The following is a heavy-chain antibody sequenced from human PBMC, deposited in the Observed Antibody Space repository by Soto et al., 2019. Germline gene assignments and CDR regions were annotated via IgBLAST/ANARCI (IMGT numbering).Heavy chain of an antibody. V-gene: IGHV4-34*01. J-gene: IGHJ5*02. CDR1: GGSFSGYY. CDR3: ARGSPWIQLWFDQ. Sequence: QVQLQQWGARLLKPSETLSLTCAVYGGSFSGYYWSWIRQPPGKGLEWIGEINHSGSTNYNPSLKSRVTISVDTSKNQFSLKLSSVTAADTAVYYCARGSPWIQLWFDQGGQGTLVTVSS. CDR2: INHSGST. D-gene: IGHD5-18*01.